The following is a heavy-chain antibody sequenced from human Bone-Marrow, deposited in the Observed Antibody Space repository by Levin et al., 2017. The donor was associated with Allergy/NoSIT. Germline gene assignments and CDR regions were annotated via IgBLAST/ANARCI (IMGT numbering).Heavy chain of an antibody. Sequence: GESLKISCRGSGFDFNTHDMNWVRQAPGQGLEWVSSISGNSHYVYYVDSVKGRFSISRDNAKNSMFLHMNSLRVEDTAVDYCSRSQGRSGWSYYYYGIDVWGRGTTLTVSS. CDR1: GFDFNTHD. V-gene: IGHV3-21*06. CDR2: ISGNSHYV. CDR3: SRSQGRSGWSYYYYGIDV. D-gene: IGHD6-19*01. J-gene: IGHJ6*02.